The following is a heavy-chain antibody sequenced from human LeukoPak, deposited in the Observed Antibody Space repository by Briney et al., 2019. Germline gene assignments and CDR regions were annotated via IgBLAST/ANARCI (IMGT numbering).Heavy chain of an antibody. CDR2: ILYDGSEK. CDR1: GFTFSRHP. CDR3: ARVGRGYSFNVYCFDY. D-gene: IGHD5-18*01. V-gene: IGHV3-30*04. Sequence: PGGSLRLSCAASGFTFSRHPMHWVRQAPGKGLEWVAVILYDGSEKYYADSVKGRFTISRDNSKNTLYLQMNNLRAQDTAVYYCARVGRGYSFNVYCFDYWGQGTLVTVSS. J-gene: IGHJ4*02.